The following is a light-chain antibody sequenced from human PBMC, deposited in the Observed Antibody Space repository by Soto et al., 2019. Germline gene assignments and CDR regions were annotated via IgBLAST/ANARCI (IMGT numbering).Light chain of an antibody. J-gene: IGLJ1*01. V-gene: IGLV2-14*01. Sequence: QSALTQPASVSGSRGQSITISCTGTSSDIGGYDYVSWYQQRPGKAPKLMIYEVRYRPSGVSNRFSGSKSGNTASLSISGLQAEDEADYYCCSYTRTSNHYFFGSGTKVTVL. CDR3: CSYTRTSNHYF. CDR2: EVR. CDR1: SSDIGGYDY.